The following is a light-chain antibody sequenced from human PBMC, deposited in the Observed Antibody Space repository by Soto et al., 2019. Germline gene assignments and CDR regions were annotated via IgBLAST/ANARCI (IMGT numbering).Light chain of an antibody. J-gene: IGKJ4*01. Sequence: ELVLTQSPDTLSLSPGESATLSCRASRSVSGTYLAWYQQRPGQAPRLLIYGASSRPSGIPDRFSGSGSGTDFTLTISRLEPEDFAVYYCQQYGSSALTFGGGTKVDIK. CDR2: GAS. V-gene: IGKV3-20*01. CDR1: RSVSGTY. CDR3: QQYGSSALT.